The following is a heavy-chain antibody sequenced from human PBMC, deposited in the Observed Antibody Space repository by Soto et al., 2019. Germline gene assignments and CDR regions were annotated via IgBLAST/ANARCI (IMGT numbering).Heavy chain of an antibody. Sequence: GGSLRLSCAASGFTFSDYWMHWVRQPPGKGLVWVSRIKSDGSDTMYADSVKGRFTISRDNSKNTLYLQMNSLRAEDTAVYYCAKVSSENPFWSGSSIDSSNYYYYGMDVWGQGTTVTVSS. D-gene: IGHD3-3*01. J-gene: IGHJ6*02. V-gene: IGHV3-74*03. CDR3: AKVSSENPFWSGSSIDSSNYYYYGMDV. CDR1: GFTFSDYW. CDR2: IKSDGSDT.